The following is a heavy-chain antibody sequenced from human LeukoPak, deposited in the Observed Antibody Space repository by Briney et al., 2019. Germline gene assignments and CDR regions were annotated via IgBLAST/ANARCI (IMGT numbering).Heavy chain of an antibody. J-gene: IGHJ4*02. Sequence: GGSLRLSCAASGFTFYDYAMHWVRQAPGKGLECVSLISWDGDSTYYSDSVKGRFTISRDNNKNSLYLQMNSLRTEDTALYYCATAPYDSIGIFDYWGQGTLVTVSS. CDR2: ISWDGDST. CDR1: GFTFYDYA. CDR3: ATAPYDSIGIFDY. D-gene: IGHD3-22*01. V-gene: IGHV3-43D*03.